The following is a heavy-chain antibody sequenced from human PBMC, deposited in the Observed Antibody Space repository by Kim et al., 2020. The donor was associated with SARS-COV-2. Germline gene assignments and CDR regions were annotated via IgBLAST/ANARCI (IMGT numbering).Heavy chain of an antibody. CDR2: MNPNSGNT. CDR1: GYTFTSYD. V-gene: IGHV1-8*01. Sequence: ASVKVSCKASGYTFTSYDINWVRQATGQGLEWMGWMNPNSGNTGYAPKFQGRVTMTRNTSISTAYMELSSLRSEDTAVYYRARGSTVWWLLQYFDYWGQGTLVTFSS. CDR3: ARGSTVWWLLQYFDY. D-gene: IGHD5-12*01. J-gene: IGHJ4*02.